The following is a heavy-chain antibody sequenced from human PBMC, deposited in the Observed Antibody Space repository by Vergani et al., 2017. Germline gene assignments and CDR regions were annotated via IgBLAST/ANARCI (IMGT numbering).Heavy chain of an antibody. Sequence: QVQLQESGPGLVKPSETLSLTCTVSGGSISSYYWSWIRQPPGKGLEWIGYIYYSGSTNYNPTLKSRVTISVHTSKNQFSLKLSAVTAADTAVYYCARYYYDSSGYPGYYYRDVGGKGTTVTVSS. CDR2: IYYSGST. J-gene: IGHJ6*03. CDR1: GGSISSYY. V-gene: IGHV4-59*01. D-gene: IGHD3-22*01. CDR3: ARYYYDSSGYPGYYYRDV.